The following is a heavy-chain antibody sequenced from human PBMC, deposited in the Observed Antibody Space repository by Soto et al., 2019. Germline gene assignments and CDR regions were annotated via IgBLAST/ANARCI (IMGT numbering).Heavy chain of an antibody. V-gene: IGHV1-3*01. CDR1: GYTFTSYA. J-gene: IGHJ6*02. CDR3: ASTNYNPSLKSRVTISVDTSKNQFSLKLSSVTAADTAVYYCARLNVMITFGGVIVTSGYYYYGMDV. CDR2: INAGNGNT. D-gene: IGHD3-10*01. Sequence: ASVKVSCKASGYTFTSYAMHWVRQAPGQRLEWMGWINAGNGNTKYSQKFQGRVTITRDTSASTAYMELSSLRSEDTAVYYSASTNYNPSLKSRVTISVDTSKNQFSLKLSSVTAADTAVYYCARLNVMITFGGVIVTSGYYYYGMDVWGQGTTVTVSS.